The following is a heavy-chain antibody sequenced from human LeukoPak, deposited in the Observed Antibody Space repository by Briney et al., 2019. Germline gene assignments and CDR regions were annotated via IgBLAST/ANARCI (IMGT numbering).Heavy chain of an antibody. CDR1: GFTFRSYW. V-gene: IGHV3-7*04. D-gene: IGHD3-10*01. CDR2: IKQDGGEK. J-gene: IGHJ4*02. Sequence: GGSLRLSCAASGFTFRSYWMTWVRQTPGKGLEWLGNIKQDGGEKYYVASVKGRFTISRDNAKNSLYLQMNSLRAEDTAVYYCAREYYYGSGSYYNGYWGQGTLVTVSS. CDR3: AREYYYGSGSYYNGY.